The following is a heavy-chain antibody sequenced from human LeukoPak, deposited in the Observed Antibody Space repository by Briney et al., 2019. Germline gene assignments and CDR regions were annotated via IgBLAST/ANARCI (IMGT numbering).Heavy chain of an antibody. CDR2: INPNSGGT. Sequence: ASVKVSCKASGYTFTGYYMHWVRQAPGQGLEWMGWINPNSGGTNYAQKLQGRVTMTTDTSTSTAYMELRSLRSDDTAVYYCARDQQSNYDFWSGYYYYYGMDVWGQGTTVTVSS. J-gene: IGHJ6*02. CDR1: GYTFTGYY. V-gene: IGHV1-2*02. CDR3: ARDQQSNYDFWSGYYYYYGMDV. D-gene: IGHD3-3*01.